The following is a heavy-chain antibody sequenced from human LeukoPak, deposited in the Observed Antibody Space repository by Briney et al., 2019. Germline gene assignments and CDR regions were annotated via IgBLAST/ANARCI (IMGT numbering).Heavy chain of an antibody. J-gene: IGHJ6*03. CDR2: ISGYNGNT. D-gene: IGHD6-13*01. V-gene: IGHV1-18*01. CDR3: ARDAGYSSTRFDYYYYMDV. CDR1: GYTFASYG. Sequence: ASVKVSCKASGYTFASYGINWVRQAPGQGLEWMGWISGYNGNTNYAQKFQGRVTMTTNTSTSTAYMELRSLRSDDTAVYYCARDAGYSSTRFDYYYYMDVWGKGTTVTVSS.